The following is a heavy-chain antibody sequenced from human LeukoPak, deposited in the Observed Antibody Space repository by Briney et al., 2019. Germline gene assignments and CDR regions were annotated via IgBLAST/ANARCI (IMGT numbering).Heavy chain of an antibody. CDR1: GFTFSNYW. CDR2: IKQDGSEI. Sequence: GGSLRLSCAASGFTFSNYWRGGVGQAPGKGREGWANIKQDGSEIYYVDSVKGRFTISRDTAKDSLYLQMNSLRAEDTAVYYCARDRGHSGYDLYDYWGQGTLVTVSS. D-gene: IGHD5-12*01. CDR3: ARDRGHSGYDLYDY. V-gene: IGHV3-7*01. J-gene: IGHJ4*02.